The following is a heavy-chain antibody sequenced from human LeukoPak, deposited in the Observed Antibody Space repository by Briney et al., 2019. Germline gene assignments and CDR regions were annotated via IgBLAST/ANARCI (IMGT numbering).Heavy chain of an antibody. CDR3: ARWDAVVAFDI. Sequence: SETLSLTCTVSGGSISSSSYQWNWIRQPAGKGLEWIGLIYTSGSTNYNASLRSRVTISVDKSKNQLSLNLSSVTAADTAVYYCARWDAVVAFDIWGQGTMVTVSS. J-gene: IGHJ3*02. V-gene: IGHV4-61*02. CDR2: IYTSGST. D-gene: IGHD4-23*01. CDR1: GGSISSSSYQ.